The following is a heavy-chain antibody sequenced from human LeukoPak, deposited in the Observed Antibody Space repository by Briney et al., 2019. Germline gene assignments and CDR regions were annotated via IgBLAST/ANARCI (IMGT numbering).Heavy chain of an antibody. Sequence: PGGSLRLSCAASGFTFSSYGMSWVRQAPGKGLEWVSAISGSGGSTYYADSVKGRFTISRDNSKNTLYLQMNSLRAEDTAVYYCATGYNDTIPYYYYYYMDVWGKGTTVTISS. CDR2: ISGSGGST. V-gene: IGHV3-23*01. CDR1: GFTFSSYG. D-gene: IGHD3-9*01. J-gene: IGHJ6*03. CDR3: ATGYNDTIPYYYYYYMDV.